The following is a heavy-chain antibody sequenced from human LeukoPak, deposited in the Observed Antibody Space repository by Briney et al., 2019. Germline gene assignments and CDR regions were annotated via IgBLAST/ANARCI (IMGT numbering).Heavy chain of an antibody. CDR3: TRGNDTTGYFTY. CDR2: INTNTGNP. CDR1: GYTFTNYT. D-gene: IGHD3-9*01. J-gene: IGHJ4*02. Sequence: ASAKVSCKASGYTFTNYTVNWVRQAPGQGLEYMGWINTNTGNPTYAPGFAGRFVFSLDTSVTTTYLQINSLKAADSAVYYCTRGNDTTGYFTYWGQGTLVTVSS. V-gene: IGHV7-4-1*02.